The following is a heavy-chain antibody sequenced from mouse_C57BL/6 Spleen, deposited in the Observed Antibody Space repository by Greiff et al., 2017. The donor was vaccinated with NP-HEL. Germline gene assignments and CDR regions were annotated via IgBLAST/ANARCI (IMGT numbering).Heavy chain of an antibody. CDR1: GYTFTSYW. V-gene: IGHV1-59*01. CDR3: ARVIPTYSNYGYFDV. CDR2: IAPSDSYT. J-gene: IGHJ1*03. Sequence: QVQLQQPGAELVRPGTSVKLSCKASGYTFTSYWMHWVKQRPGQGLEWIGVIAPSDSYTNYNQKFKGKATLTVDTSSSTAYIQLSSLTSEDSAVYYWARVIPTYSNYGYFDVWGTGTTVTVSS. D-gene: IGHD2-5*01.